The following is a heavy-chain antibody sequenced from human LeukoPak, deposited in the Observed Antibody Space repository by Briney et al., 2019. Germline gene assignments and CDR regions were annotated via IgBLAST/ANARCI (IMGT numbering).Heavy chain of an antibody. V-gene: IGHV4-59*01. CDR1: GGSISSYY. J-gene: IGHJ3*02. Sequence: SETLSLTCTVSGGSISSYYWSWIRQPPGKGLEWIGYIYYSGSTNYNPSLKSRVTISVDTSKNQFFLKLSSVTAADTAVYYCARARDSGYGSDAFDIWGQGTMVTVPS. CDR2: IYYSGST. D-gene: IGHD5-12*01. CDR3: ARARDSGYGSDAFDI.